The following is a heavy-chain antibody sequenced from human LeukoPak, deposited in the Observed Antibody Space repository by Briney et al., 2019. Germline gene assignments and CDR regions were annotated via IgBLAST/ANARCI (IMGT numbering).Heavy chain of an antibody. J-gene: IGHJ4*02. V-gene: IGHV3-20*04. CDR3: ARSLHQWELHDFDY. CDR2: INWNGGST. Sequence: PGGSLRLSCAASGFTFDDYGMSWVRQAPGKGLEWVSGINWNGGSTGYADSVKGRFTISRDNAKNSLYLQMNSLRAEDTALYYCARSLHQWELHDFDYWGQGNLVTVSS. D-gene: IGHD1-26*01. CDR1: GFTFDDYG.